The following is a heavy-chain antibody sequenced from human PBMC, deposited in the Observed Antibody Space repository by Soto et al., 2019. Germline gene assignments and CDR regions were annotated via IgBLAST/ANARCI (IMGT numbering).Heavy chain of an antibody. D-gene: IGHD5-18*01. CDR2: ISSSSSYI. CDR1: GFTFSSYS. J-gene: IGHJ4*02. V-gene: IGHV3-21*01. CDR3: ARDQPGYSYGYGLGY. Sequence: EVQLVESGGGLVKPGGSLRLSCAASGFTFSSYSMNWVRQAPGKGLEWVSSISSSSSYIYYADSVKGRFTISRDNAKMSLYLQMNSLRAEDTAVYYCARDQPGYSYGYGLGYWGQGALVTVSS.